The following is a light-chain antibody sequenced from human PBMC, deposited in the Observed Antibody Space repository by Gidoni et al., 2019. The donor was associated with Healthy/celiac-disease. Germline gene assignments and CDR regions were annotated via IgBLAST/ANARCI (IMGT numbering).Light chain of an antibody. CDR3: GTWDSSLSVNYV. CDR2: DNN. Sequence: QSVLTQPPSVSAAPGQKVTISCSGSSSNIGNTYVSWYQQLPGTAPKLLIYDNNKRPSGIPDRFSGSKSGTSATLGITGLQTGDEADYYCGTWDSSLSVNYVFGTGTKITVL. V-gene: IGLV1-51*01. CDR1: SSNIGNTY. J-gene: IGLJ1*01.